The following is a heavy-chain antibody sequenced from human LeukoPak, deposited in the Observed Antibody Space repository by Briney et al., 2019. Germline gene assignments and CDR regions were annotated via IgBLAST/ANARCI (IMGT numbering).Heavy chain of an antibody. CDR3: ARDFGIFDYGMDV. V-gene: IGHV4-61*02. CDR1: GASISSGSYY. Sequence: SQTLSLTCTVSGASISSGSYYRSWIRQPAGKGLEWIGRIYTSGSTNYNASLKSRVTISVDTSKNQFSLKLSSVTAADTAVYYCARDFGIFDYGMDVWGQGTTVTVSS. D-gene: IGHD3-16*01. CDR2: IYTSGST. J-gene: IGHJ6*02.